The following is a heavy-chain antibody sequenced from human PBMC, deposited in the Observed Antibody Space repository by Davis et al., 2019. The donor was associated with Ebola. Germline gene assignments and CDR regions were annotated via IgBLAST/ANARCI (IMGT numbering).Heavy chain of an antibody. CDR2: ISGSGGST. CDR3: ARDPDTAMASDAFDI. J-gene: IGHJ3*02. Sequence: GESLKISCAASGFTVSSNYMSWVRQAPGKGLEWVSAISGSGGSTYYADSVKGRFTISRDNAKNSLYLQMNSLRDEDTAVYYCARDPDTAMASDAFDIWGQGTMVTVSS. CDR1: GFTVSSNY. D-gene: IGHD5-18*01. V-gene: IGHV3-23*01.